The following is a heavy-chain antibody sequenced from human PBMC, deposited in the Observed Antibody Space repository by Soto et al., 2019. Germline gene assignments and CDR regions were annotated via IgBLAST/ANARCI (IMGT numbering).Heavy chain of an antibody. Sequence: SGPTLVNPTQTLTLTCTFSGLSLSTSGVGVGWIRQPPGKALEWLTHINWNDDERYSPSLRSRLTITKDTSRNQVVLTMTNMDPVDTGTYYCVHSSVVSAAFDFWAQGTLVTVSS. CDR2: INWNDDE. CDR1: GLSLSTSGVG. D-gene: IGHD2-2*01. J-gene: IGHJ4*02. V-gene: IGHV2-5*01. CDR3: VHSSVVSAAFDF.